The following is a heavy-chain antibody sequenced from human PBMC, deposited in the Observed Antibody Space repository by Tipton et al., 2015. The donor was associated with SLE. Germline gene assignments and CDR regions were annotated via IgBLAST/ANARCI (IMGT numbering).Heavy chain of an antibody. D-gene: IGHD3-10*01. CDR1: GFTFSSYW. Sequence: SLRLSCEASGFTFSSYWMHWVRQAPGKGLEWVAVIWYDGSNKYYTDSVKGRFTFSRDNSKNMMYLQMSSLRVDDSAVYYCARDESVSGGYIDYWGQGTLVTVSS. CDR2: IWYDGSNK. V-gene: IGHV3-33*08. J-gene: IGHJ4*02. CDR3: ARDESVSGGYIDY.